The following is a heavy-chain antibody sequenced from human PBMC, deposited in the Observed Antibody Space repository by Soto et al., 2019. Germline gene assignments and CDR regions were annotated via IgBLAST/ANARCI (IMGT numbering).Heavy chain of an antibody. CDR3: ARSGYNWNDGARGYFDY. CDR2: ISSSGRTI. CDR1: GFTFSSYE. D-gene: IGHD1-20*01. Sequence: GGSLRLSCAASGFTFSSYEMNWVRQAPGRGLEWVSYISSSGRTIYYADSVKGRFTISRDNAKNSLYLQMNSLRAEDTAVYYCARSGYNWNDGARGYFDYWGQGTLVTVSS. V-gene: IGHV3-48*03. J-gene: IGHJ4*02.